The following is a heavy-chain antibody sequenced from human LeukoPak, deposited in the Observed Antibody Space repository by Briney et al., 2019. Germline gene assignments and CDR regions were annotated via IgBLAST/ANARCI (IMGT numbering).Heavy chain of an antibody. D-gene: IGHD3-16*01. V-gene: IGHV4-59*01. Sequence: SETLPLTCTVSGGSISSYYWSWIRQPPGKGLEGNGYIYYSGTTNYNPSLKSRVTISVDTSKNQFSLKLSSVTAADTAVYYCAGSLYAAYWYFDLWGRGTLVTVSS. CDR1: GGSISSYY. CDR2: IYYSGTT. J-gene: IGHJ2*01. CDR3: AGSLYAAYWYFDL.